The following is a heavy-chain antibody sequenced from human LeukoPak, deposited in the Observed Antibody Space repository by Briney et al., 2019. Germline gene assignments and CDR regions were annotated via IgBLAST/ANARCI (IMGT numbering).Heavy chain of an antibody. CDR1: GYTFTSYG. D-gene: IGHD1-1*01. J-gene: IGHJ6*02. V-gene: IGHV1-18*01. CDR3: ARDLTTVWTRDYYYYGMDV. CDR2: ISAYNGNT. Sequence: ASVKVSCMASGYTFTSYGISWVRQAPGQGLEWMGWISAYNGNTNYAQKLQGRVTMTTDTSTSTAYMELRSLRSDDTAVYYCARDLTTVWTRDYYYYGMDVWGQGTTVTVSS.